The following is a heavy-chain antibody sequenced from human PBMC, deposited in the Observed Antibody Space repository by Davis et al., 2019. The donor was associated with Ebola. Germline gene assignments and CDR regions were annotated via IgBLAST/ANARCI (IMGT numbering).Heavy chain of an antibody. Sequence: GESLKISCAASGFTFTNSDMHWVRQVTGKGPEWVSAIGTAGDTYYHDSVKGRFTISRDNPKNTLYLQMNSLRAEDTAVYYCARGVGYCSGGSCYSPGWFDPWGQGTLVTVSS. D-gene: IGHD2-15*01. V-gene: IGHV3-13*01. J-gene: IGHJ5*02. CDR3: ARGVGYCSGGSCYSPGWFDP. CDR1: GFTFTNSD. CDR2: IGTAGDT.